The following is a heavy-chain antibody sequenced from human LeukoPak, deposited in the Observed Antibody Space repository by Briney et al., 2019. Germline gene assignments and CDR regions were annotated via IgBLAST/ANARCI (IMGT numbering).Heavy chain of an antibody. D-gene: IGHD3-10*01. V-gene: IGHV4-39*07. J-gene: IGHJ4*02. Sequence: PSETLSLTCTVSGGSISSNSYCWSWIRPPPGKGLEWDGEINDSGSTNSNPSLRGRVTISVYTSKNPFSLRPISATAADTAVYYCARRRRWFRFGELLGPYYFDYWGQGTLVTVSS. CDR2: INDSGST. CDR3: ARRRRWFRFGELLGPYYFDY. CDR1: GGSISSNSYC.